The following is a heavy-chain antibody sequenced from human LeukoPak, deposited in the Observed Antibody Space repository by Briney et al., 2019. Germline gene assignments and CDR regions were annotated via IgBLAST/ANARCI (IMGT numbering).Heavy chain of an antibody. J-gene: IGHJ4*02. Sequence: PETLSLTCPVYGGSFSGYYWSWIRQPPGKGLEWIAEINHSGNTKYNPSLRSQVPISVDTSKNQFSLKLSSVNVAETAGYYCAAVPESYYTVYYFNYWGQGTLVTVSS. CDR1: GGSFSGYY. CDR2: INHSGNT. V-gene: IGHV4-34*01. D-gene: IGHD3-10*01. CDR3: AAVPESYYTVYYFNY.